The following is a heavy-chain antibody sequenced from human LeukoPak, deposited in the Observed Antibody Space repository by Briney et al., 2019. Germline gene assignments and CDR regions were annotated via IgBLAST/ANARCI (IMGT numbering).Heavy chain of an antibody. CDR1: GGSISSYY. CDR2: IYYSGST. CDR3: ARVVGGELFDY. D-gene: IGHD2-21*01. J-gene: IGHJ4*02. Sequence: PSETLSLTCTVSGGSISSYYWSWIRQPPGKGLEWIGYIYYSGSTNYNPSLKSRVTISVDTSKNQFSLKLSSVTAADTAVYYCARVVGGELFDYWGQGTLVTVSS. V-gene: IGHV4-59*01.